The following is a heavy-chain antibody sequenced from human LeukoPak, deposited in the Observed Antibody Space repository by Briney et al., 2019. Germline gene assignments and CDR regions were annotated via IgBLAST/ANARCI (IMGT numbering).Heavy chain of an antibody. D-gene: IGHD2-2*01. CDR3: ARGERCSSTSCPKGVDY. CDR1: GGSFSGYY. Sequence: SETLSLTCAVYGGSFSGYYWSWVRQPPGKGLEGIGEINHSGSTNYNPSLKSRVTISVDTSKNQFSLKLSSVTAADTAVYYCARGERCSSTSCPKGVDYWGQGTLVTVSS. V-gene: IGHV4-34*01. CDR2: INHSGST. J-gene: IGHJ4*02.